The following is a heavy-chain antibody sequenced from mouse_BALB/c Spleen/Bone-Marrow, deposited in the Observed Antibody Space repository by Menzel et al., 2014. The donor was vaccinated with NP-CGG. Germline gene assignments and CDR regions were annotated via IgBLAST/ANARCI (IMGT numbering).Heavy chain of an antibody. D-gene: IGHD1-1*01. CDR1: GYTFTSYW. V-gene: IGHV1S22*01. CDR3: TRSPITTVVAETMDY. CDR2: IYPGSGST. J-gene: IGHJ4*01. Sequence: LQQSGSELVRPGASVKLSCKASGYTFTSYWMHWVKQRPGQGPEWIGNIYPGSGSTNYDEKFKSKATLTVDTSSSTAYMQLSSLTSEDSAVYYCTRSPITTVVAETMDYWGQGTSVIVSP.